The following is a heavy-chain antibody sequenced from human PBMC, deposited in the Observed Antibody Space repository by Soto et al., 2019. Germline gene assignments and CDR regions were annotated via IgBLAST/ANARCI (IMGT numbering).Heavy chain of an antibody. V-gene: IGHV3-7*04. J-gene: IGHJ4*02. D-gene: IGHD7-27*01. Sequence: EVQLVESGGGLVQPGGSLRLSCAASGFTFGTYWMTCVRTAPGKGLECVGNIKPDGSERYYVDSVKGRFTISRDNAKNSLYLHMNILRAEDTAVYFCATDPNWEQYWGQGTVVTASS. CDR2: IKPDGSER. CDR3: ATDPNWEQY. CDR1: GFTFGTYW.